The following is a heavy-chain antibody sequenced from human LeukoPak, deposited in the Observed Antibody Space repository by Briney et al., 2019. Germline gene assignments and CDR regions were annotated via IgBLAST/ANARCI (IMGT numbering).Heavy chain of an antibody. CDR1: GFTFSSYS. Sequence: GGSLRLSCAASGFTFSSYSMNCVRQAPGKGLEWVSSISSSSSYIYYADSVKGRFTISRDNAKNSLYLQMNSLRAEDTAVYYCARPAGWELLTGAFDYWGQGTLVTVSS. J-gene: IGHJ4*02. V-gene: IGHV3-21*01. CDR3: ARPAGWELLTGAFDY. D-gene: IGHD1-26*01. CDR2: ISSSSSYI.